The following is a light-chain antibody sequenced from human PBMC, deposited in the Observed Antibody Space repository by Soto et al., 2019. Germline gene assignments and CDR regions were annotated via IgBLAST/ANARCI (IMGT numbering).Light chain of an antibody. V-gene: IGKV2-28*01. Sequence: DIVMTQSPLSLPVTPGEPASISCRSSQSLLHSNGYNYLDWYLQKPGQSPQLLIYLGSNRASGVPARLSGSGSGTDFTLNISRVQAEDVGVYYCMQALKPPYTFGQGTKLEIK. CDR1: QSLLHSNGYNY. CDR2: LGS. CDR3: MQALKPPYT. J-gene: IGKJ2*01.